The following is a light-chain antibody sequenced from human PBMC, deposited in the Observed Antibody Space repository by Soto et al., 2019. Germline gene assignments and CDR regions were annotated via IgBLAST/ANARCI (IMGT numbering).Light chain of an antibody. J-gene: IGLJ1*01. CDR2: DVT. CDR1: SSDIGGYNS. Sequence: QSVLTQSPSASGSPGQSVTISCTGTSSDIGGYNSVSCYQQHPGKAPKVMIYDVTKRPSGVPDRFSGSKSGNTASLTVSELQAEHEAAYYCRSFTDGNHLVFGTGTKGTVL. V-gene: IGLV2-8*01. CDR3: RSFTDGNHLV.